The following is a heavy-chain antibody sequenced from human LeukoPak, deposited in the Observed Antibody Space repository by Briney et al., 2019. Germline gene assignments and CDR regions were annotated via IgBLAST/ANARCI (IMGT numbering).Heavy chain of an antibody. D-gene: IGHD3-22*01. CDR1: GSILRSYA. Sequence: GGSLRLSCAASGSILRSYAMSWVRQAPGKGLEWVSGISSSGGRTYYADSVKGRFTISRDNSKNTLYLQMNSLRAEDTAVYYCANYYYDTSGYKNWGQGTLVTVSS. J-gene: IGHJ4*02. CDR3: ANYYYDTSGYKN. CDR2: ISSSGGRT. V-gene: IGHV3-23*01.